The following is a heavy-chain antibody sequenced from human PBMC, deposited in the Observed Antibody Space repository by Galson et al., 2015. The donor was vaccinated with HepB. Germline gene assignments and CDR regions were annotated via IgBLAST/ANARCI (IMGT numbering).Heavy chain of an antibody. Sequence: SLRLSCAASGFTFSGSAMHWVRQASGKGLEWVGRIRSKDNSYATAYAASVKGRFTIYRDDSKNTAYLQMNSLKTEDTAVYYCTRRGNYGDHVLDYWGQGTLVTVSS. J-gene: IGHJ4*01. V-gene: IGHV3-73*01. CDR1: GFTFSGSA. D-gene: IGHD4-17*01. CDR2: IRSKDNSYAT. CDR3: TRRGNYGDHVLDY.